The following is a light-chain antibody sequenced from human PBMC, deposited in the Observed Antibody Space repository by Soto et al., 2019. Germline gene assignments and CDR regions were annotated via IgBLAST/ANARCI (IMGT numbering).Light chain of an antibody. V-gene: IGKV2-30*01. CDR1: RGFVYGGAETY. CDR3: LQGIHWPPLYT. J-gene: IGKJ2*01. Sequence: TQSPLSLPVTLGQPASISCRTSRGFVYGGAETYLSWFHQRPGQSPRRLIYRVSNRGSGVADRVRGSGSGSEFTLQISRVEAEDIGVYYCLQGIHWPPLYTFGQGTKLEIK. CDR2: RVS.